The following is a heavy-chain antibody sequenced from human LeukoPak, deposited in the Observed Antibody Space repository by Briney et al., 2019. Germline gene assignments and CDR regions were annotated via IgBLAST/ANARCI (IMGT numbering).Heavy chain of an antibody. CDR3: AREGAVAGLDY. J-gene: IGHJ4*02. V-gene: IGHV3-64*01. Sequence: GGSLRLSCAASGFTFSSYAMHWVRQAPGKGLEYVSAISSNGGSTYYANSVKGRFTISRDNSKNTLYLQMNSLRAEDTAVYYCAREGAVAGLDYWGQGTLVTVSS. CDR1: GFTFSSYA. D-gene: IGHD6-19*01. CDR2: ISSNGGST.